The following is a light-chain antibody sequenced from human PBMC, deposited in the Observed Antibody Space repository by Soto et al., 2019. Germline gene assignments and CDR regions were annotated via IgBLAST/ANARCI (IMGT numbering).Light chain of an antibody. J-gene: IGKJ1*01. CDR2: RAS. V-gene: IGKV3-15*01. CDR1: QTIYSN. CDR3: QQYQNLWT. Sequence: IQMTQSPATLSVSPGERATLSCRASQTIYSNVAWYQQRPGQAPRLLIYRASARATGIPARFSGSGSGTEFTLTIGSLQSEDSAVYYCQQYQNLWTFGQGTKEEIK.